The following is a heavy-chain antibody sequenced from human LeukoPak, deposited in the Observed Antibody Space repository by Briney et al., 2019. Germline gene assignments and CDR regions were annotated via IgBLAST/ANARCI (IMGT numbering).Heavy chain of an antibody. CDR1: GFTFDDYD. V-gene: IGHV3-20*04. Sequence: PGGSLRLSCAASGFTFDDYDMTWVRQAPGKGLEWVSRIDWNGKNTDYADSVKGRFTISRDNAKNSLYLHMSSLRAEDTAVYYCARLAGAGSSGFDYWGQGTLVTVSS. J-gene: IGHJ4*02. CDR3: ARLAGAGSSGFDY. D-gene: IGHD1-26*01. CDR2: IDWNGKNT.